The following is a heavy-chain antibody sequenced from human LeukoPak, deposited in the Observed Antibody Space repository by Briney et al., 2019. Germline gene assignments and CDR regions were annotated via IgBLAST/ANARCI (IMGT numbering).Heavy chain of an antibody. CDR1: SGSFSGDY. V-gene: IGHV4-4*07. J-gene: IGHJ6*02. Sequence: SETLSLTCAVYSGSFSGDYWSWIRQPAGKGLEWIGRIYTSGSTNYNPSLKSRVTMSVDTSKNQFSLNLSSVTAADTAVYYCARDNVVVVVDYYYYGMDVWGQGTTVTVSS. D-gene: IGHD2-15*01. CDR3: ARDNVVVVVDYYYYGMDV. CDR2: IYTSGST.